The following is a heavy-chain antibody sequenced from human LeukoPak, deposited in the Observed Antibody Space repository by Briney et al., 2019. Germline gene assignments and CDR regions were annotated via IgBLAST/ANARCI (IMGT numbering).Heavy chain of an antibody. CDR2: IYTSGST. D-gene: IGHD2-2*01. J-gene: IGHJ3*02. CDR1: GGSISSYY. Sequence: SETLSLTCAVSGGSISSYYWSRIRQPAGKGLEWIGRIYTSGSTNYNPSLKSRVTMSVDTSKNQFSLKLSSVTAADTAVYYCARVRTLYCSSTSRQGDAFDIWGQGTMVTVSS. V-gene: IGHV4-4*07. CDR3: ARVRTLYCSSTSRQGDAFDI.